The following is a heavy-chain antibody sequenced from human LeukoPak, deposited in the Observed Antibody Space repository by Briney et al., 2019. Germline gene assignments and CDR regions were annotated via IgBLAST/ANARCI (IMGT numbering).Heavy chain of an antibody. J-gene: IGHJ3*02. CDR1: GYTFPSYF. CDR2: INPTGGST. CDR3: ARGTGNAFDI. V-gene: IGHV1-46*01. Sequence: ASVKVSCKASGYTFPSYFMHWVRQAPGQGLEWMGIINPTGGSTTYAQKFQGRVTMTRDTSTSTVYMELSSLRSDDTAVYYCARGTGNAFDIWGQGTMVTVSS. D-gene: IGHD7-27*01.